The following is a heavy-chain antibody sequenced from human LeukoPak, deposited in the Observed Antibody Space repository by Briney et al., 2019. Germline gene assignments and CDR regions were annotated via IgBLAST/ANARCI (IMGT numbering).Heavy chain of an antibody. CDR2: IYYSGST. D-gene: IGHD5-24*01. CDR3: AIHRGAFVI. Sequence: SETLTLTCTVSGGSISSYYWSWIRQPPGKGLEWIGYIYYSGSTNYNPSLKSRVTISVDTSKNQFSLKLSSVTAADTAVYYCAIHRGAFVIWGQGTMVTVSS. J-gene: IGHJ3*02. CDR1: GGSISSYY. V-gene: IGHV4-59*08.